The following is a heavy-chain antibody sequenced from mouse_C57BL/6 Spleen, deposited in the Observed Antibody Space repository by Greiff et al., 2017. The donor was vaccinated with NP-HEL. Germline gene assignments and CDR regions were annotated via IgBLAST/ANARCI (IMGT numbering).Heavy chain of an antibody. D-gene: IGHD1-1*01. V-gene: IGHV1-15*01. Sequence: QVQLKESGAELVRPGASVTLSCKASGYTFTDYEMHWVKQTPVHGLEWIGAIDPETGGTAYNQKFKGKAILTADKSSSTAYMELRSLTSEDSAVYYCTYGSSYFDYWGQGTTLTVSS. CDR3: TYGSSYFDY. J-gene: IGHJ2*01. CDR2: IDPETGGT. CDR1: GYTFTDYE.